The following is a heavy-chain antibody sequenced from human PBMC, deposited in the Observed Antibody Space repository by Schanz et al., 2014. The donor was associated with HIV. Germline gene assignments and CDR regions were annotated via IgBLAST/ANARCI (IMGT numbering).Heavy chain of an antibody. V-gene: IGHV3-48*02. CDR1: GFTFSSYS. Sequence: EVQLVESGGGLVKPGGSLRLSCAVSGFTFSSYSMNWVRQAPGKGLEWISYISSSRSTIYYADSVKGRFTISRDNAKNSLYLQMNSLRDDDTAVYYCARVSLAVAGGFDYWGQGTLVTVSS. CDR2: ISSSRSTI. CDR3: ARVSLAVAGGFDY. D-gene: IGHD6-19*01. J-gene: IGHJ4*02.